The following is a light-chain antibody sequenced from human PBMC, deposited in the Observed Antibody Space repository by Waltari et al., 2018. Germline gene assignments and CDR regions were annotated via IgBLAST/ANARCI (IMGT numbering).Light chain of an antibody. CDR1: QSITNY. CDR2: AAS. Sequence: DIQMTQSPSSLSAFVGDRVTITCRASQSITNYLNWYQEKPGKAPKLLIYAASGLQGGVPSRFSGSGSGTDFTLTISSLQAEEFATYYCQQSYSTPYTFGQGTKLEIK. CDR3: QQSYSTPYT. J-gene: IGKJ2*01. V-gene: IGKV1-39*01.